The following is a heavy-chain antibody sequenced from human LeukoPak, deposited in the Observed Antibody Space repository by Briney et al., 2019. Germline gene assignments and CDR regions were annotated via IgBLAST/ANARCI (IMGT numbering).Heavy chain of an antibody. D-gene: IGHD4-23*01. CDR3: ARANSHYRPGDY. CDR2: ITDSVGDT. CDR1: GFTFSNCI. Sequence: PGESLRLSCAASGFTFSNCIMSWVRQAPGKGLEWVSAITDSVGDTYYANSVQGRFTISRDNSRNTLYLQMNSLRAEDTAVYYCARANSHYRPGDYWGQGTLVTVSS. V-gene: IGHV3-23*01. J-gene: IGHJ4*02.